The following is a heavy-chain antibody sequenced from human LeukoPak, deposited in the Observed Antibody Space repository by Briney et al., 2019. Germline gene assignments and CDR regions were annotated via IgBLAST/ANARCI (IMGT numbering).Heavy chain of an antibody. CDR2: ISSSSSYI. CDR1: GFTFSSYS. CDR3: ARARHCSSTSCYLFVS. Sequence: GGSLRLSCAASGFTFSSYSMNWVRQAPGKGLEWVSSISSSSSYIYYADSVKGRFTISRDNAKNSLYLQMNSLRAEDTAVYYCARARHCSSTSCYLFVSWGQGTLVTVSS. D-gene: IGHD2-2*01. V-gene: IGHV3-21*01. J-gene: IGHJ4*02.